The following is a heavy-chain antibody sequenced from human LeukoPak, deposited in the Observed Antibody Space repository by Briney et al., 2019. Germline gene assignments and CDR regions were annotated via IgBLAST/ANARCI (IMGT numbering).Heavy chain of an antibody. J-gene: IGHJ4*02. CDR2: ISSSSSYT. Sequence: GGSLRLSCAASGLTFSDYYMSWIRQAPGKGLEWVSYISSSSSYTNYADSVKGRFTISRDNAKNSLYLQMNSLRAEDTAVYYCAYTSGYSYGWRYFDYWGQGTLVTVSS. CDR1: GLTFSDYY. CDR3: AYTSGYSYGWRYFDY. D-gene: IGHD5-18*01. V-gene: IGHV3-11*06.